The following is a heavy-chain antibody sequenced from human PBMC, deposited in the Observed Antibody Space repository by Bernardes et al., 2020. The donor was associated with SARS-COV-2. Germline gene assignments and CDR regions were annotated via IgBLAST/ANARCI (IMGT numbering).Heavy chain of an antibody. CDR3: ARGYGGNYYYGMDV. J-gene: IGHJ6*02. D-gene: IGHD4-17*01. Sequence: SLRLSCAASGFTFSSYAMSWVRQAPGKGLEWVSGITDSALDTDYADSVKGRFTISRDNSKNTLYLQMKSLRAEDTAVYFCARGYGGNYYYGMDVWGQGTTVTVSS. CDR2: ITDSALDT. CDR1: GFTFSSYA. V-gene: IGHV3-23*01.